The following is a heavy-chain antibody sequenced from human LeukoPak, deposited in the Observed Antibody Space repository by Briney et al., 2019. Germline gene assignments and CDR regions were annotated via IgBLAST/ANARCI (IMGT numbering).Heavy chain of an antibody. CDR3: ARSSGHSYGDFDY. V-gene: IGHV4-61*01. CDR2: THHSGAT. J-gene: IGHJ4*02. Sequence: SETLSLTCTVSGGSISSGSYYWSWIRQPPGKGLEWLGYTHHSGATSYNPSLKSRGTMSLDTSNNQFSLKLNSVTAADTAVYYCARSSGHSYGDFDYWGQGNLVTVSS. D-gene: IGHD5-18*01. CDR1: GGSISSGSYY.